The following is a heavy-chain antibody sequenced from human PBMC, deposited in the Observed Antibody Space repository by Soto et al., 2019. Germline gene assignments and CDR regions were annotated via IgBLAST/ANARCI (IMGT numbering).Heavy chain of an antibody. D-gene: IGHD1-26*01. J-gene: IGHJ4*02. CDR3: ARDPPHPSIVGATTPFDD. Sequence: PGGSLRLSCAASGFTFSSYWMHWVRQAPGKGLVWVSRINSDGSSTSYADSVKGRFTISRDNAKNTLYLQMHSLRAEDTAVYYCARDPPHPSIVGATTPFDDWGQGTLVTVTS. V-gene: IGHV3-74*01. CDR1: GFTFSSYW. CDR2: INSDGSST.